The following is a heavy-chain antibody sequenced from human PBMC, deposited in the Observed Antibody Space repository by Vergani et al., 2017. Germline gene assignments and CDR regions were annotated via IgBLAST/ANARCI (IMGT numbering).Heavy chain of an antibody. CDR3: ARSRYYYDSSGYSGYYFDY. Sequence: QVQLVESGGGLVKPGGSLRLSCAASGFTFSDYYMSWIRQAPGKGLEWVSYISSSVSTIYYADSVKGRFTISRDNAKSSLYLQMNSLRAEDTAVYYCARSRYYYDSSGYSGYYFDYWGQGTLVTVSS. D-gene: IGHD3-22*01. CDR2: ISSSVSTI. J-gene: IGHJ4*02. CDR1: GFTFSDYY. V-gene: IGHV3-11*01.